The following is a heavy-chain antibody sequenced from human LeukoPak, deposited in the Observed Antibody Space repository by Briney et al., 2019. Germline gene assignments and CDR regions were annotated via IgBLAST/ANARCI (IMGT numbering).Heavy chain of an antibody. J-gene: IGHJ4*02. CDR2: ISTSGITT. Sequence: GGSLRLSCAASGFTFSSYEMSWVRQAPGKGLEWVSYISTSGITTNYADSVKGRFTISRDNAKNSLYLQMNSLRAEDTAVYYCARGYSSGWYFGYWGQGILVTVSS. D-gene: IGHD6-19*01. CDR1: GFTFSSYE. CDR3: ARGYSSGWYFGY. V-gene: IGHV3-48*03.